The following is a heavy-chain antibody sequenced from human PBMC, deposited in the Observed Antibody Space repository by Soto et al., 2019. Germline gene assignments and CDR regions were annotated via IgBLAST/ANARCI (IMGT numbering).Heavy chain of an antibody. Sequence: QVQLQQWGAGLLKPSETLSLTCAVYGGSFSGYYWSWIRQPPGKGLEWIGEINHSGSTNYNPSLKSRVTISVDASKNQFSLTLSSVTAADTAVYYCARGGQQLVRGVDYWGQGTLVTVSS. D-gene: IGHD6-13*01. V-gene: IGHV4-34*01. J-gene: IGHJ4*02. CDR1: GGSFSGYY. CDR3: ARGGQQLVRGVDY. CDR2: INHSGST.